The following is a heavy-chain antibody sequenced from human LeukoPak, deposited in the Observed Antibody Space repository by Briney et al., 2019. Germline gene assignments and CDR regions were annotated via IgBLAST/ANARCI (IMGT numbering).Heavy chain of an antibody. D-gene: IGHD5-24*01. CDR3: ARVAASVEWDGYNSDDWYFDL. CDR1: GYTFTGYY. CDR2: INPNSGGT. J-gene: IGHJ2*01. Sequence: GASVKVSCKTSGYTFTGYYIHWVRQAPGQGLEWMGWINPNSGGTNYAQKFQGRVTMTRDTSISTAYMELSRLRSDDTAVYYCARVAASVEWDGYNSDDWYFDLWGRGTLVTVSS. V-gene: IGHV1-2*02.